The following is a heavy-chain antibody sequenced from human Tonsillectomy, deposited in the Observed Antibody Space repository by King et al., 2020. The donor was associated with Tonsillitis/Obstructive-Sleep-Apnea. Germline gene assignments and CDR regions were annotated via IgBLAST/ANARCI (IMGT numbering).Heavy chain of an antibody. V-gene: IGHV3-30*03. CDR3: ASPSDEILWWLSPRFRGFSYYGMDV. J-gene: IGHJ6*02. Sequence: VQLVESGGGVVQPGRSLRLSCAASGFTFSSYVMHWVRQAPGKGLEWVAVRSSDGSKQYYADSVKGRFTISRDNSKNTLYLQMNSLRAEDTAVYYCASPSDEILWWLSPRFRGFSYYGMDVWGQGTTVTVPS. CDR2: RSSDGSKQ. D-gene: IGHD2-21*01. CDR1: GFTFSSYV.